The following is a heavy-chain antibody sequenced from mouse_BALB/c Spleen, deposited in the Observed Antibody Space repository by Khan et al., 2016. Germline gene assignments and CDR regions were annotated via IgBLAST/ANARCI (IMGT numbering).Heavy chain of an antibody. V-gene: IGHV3-8*02. CDR1: GDSITSGY. J-gene: IGHJ2*01. Sequence: EVQLQESGPSLVKPSQTLFLTCSVTGDSITSGYWNWIRKFPGNKLEYMGYISYSGSTYYNPSLKSRISITRDTSKNQYYLQLNSVNTEDTATYYCARYKVQDCGYYFDYWGQGTTLTVSS. CDR2: ISYSGST. D-gene: IGHD1-2*01. CDR3: ARYKVQDCGYYFDY.